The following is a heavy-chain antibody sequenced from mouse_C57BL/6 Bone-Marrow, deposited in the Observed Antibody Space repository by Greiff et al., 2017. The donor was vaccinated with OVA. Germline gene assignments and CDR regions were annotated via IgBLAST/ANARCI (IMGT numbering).Heavy chain of an antibody. CDR2: ISGGGGNT. CDR1: GFTFSSYT. Sequence: EVMLVESGGGLVKPGGSLKLSCAASGFTFSSYTMSWVRQTPEKRLEWVATISGGGGNTYYPDSVKGRFTISRDNAKNTLYLQMSSLRTEDTALYYGARRSTVVDWYFDVWGTGTTVTVSS. V-gene: IGHV5-9*01. CDR3: ARRSTVVDWYFDV. D-gene: IGHD1-1*01. J-gene: IGHJ1*03.